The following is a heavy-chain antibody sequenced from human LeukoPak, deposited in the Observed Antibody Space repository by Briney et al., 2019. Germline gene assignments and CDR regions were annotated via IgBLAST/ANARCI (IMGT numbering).Heavy chain of an antibody. CDR3: GRVVVDCSSTSCPADYYYGMDV. V-gene: IGHV4-59*07. D-gene: IGHD2-2*01. CDR1: GRSISSYY. J-gene: IGHJ6*04. CDR2: IYYSGST. Sequence: SHTLSPTYTVSGRSISSYYWSWVRQHPGDGLEWIGYIYYSGSTTYNPSLQSRVTISVDTSKNQFPLKLSSVTAADAAVYYWGRVVVDCSSTSCPADYYYGMDVWGEGATVTVSS.